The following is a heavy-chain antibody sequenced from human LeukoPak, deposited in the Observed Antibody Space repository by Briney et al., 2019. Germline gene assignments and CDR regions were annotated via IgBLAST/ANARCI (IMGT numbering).Heavy chain of an antibody. CDR3: ARVGLYCSGGSCYDC. CDR2: VSSVGRRT. D-gene: IGHD2-15*01. V-gene: IGHV3-74*03. CDR1: GFTFSSYW. J-gene: IGHJ4*02. Sequence: GGSLRLSCAASGFTFSSYWTHWVRQAPGQGLVWVSRVSSVGRRTTYADSVKGRFTIYRDNAKNTLYLQMNSLRAEHTAVYYCARVGLYCSGGSCYDCWGQGTLVSVSS.